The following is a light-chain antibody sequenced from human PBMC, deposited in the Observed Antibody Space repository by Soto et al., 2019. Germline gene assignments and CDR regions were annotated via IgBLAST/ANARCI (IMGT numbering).Light chain of an antibody. Sequence: QSVLTQPASVSGSPGQSSTISCAGTSSDLGAYKYVSWYQQHPDKAPKLILYEVSRRPSGVSNRFSGSKSGNTASLTISGLQAEDEADYYCSSSTSSRSYVFGTGTKVNVL. J-gene: IGLJ1*01. CDR2: EVS. CDR3: SSSTSSRSYV. V-gene: IGLV2-14*03. CDR1: SSDLGAYKY.